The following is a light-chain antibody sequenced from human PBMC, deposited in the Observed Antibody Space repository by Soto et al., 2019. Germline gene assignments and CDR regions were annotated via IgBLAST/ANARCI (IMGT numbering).Light chain of an antibody. CDR2: GAS. CDR1: QSISSNY. CDR3: QQYGSSRFT. J-gene: IGKJ3*01. V-gene: IGKV3-20*01. Sequence: EIVLTQSPGTLSLSPGERATLSCRASQSISSNYLAWYQQKPGQAPRLLVYGASSRATGIPDRFSGSGSGTDFTLTISRLEPEDFAVYYCQQYGSSRFTFGPGTNVDF.